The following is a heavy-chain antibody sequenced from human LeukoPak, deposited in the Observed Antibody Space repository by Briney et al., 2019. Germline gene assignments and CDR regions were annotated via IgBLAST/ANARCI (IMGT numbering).Heavy chain of an antibody. Sequence: SETLSLTCTVSGGSIGSYYWSWIRQPPGKGLECIGYIHYSGSTNYNLSLKSRVTISLDTSKNQFSLKLSSMTAADTAVYYCARMATVTTGFDCWGQGTLVTVSS. J-gene: IGHJ4*02. CDR1: GGSIGSYY. D-gene: IGHD4-17*01. V-gene: IGHV4-59*01. CDR3: ARMATVTTGFDC. CDR2: IHYSGST.